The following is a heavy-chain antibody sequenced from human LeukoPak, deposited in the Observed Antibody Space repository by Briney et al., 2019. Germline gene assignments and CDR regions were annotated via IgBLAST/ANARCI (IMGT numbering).Heavy chain of an antibody. CDR1: GGTFSSYA. J-gene: IGHJ3*02. D-gene: IGHD3-22*01. V-gene: IGHV1-69*13. CDR2: IIPIFGTA. CDR3: ARDVADYYDSSGYGRDAFDI. Sequence: SVTVSCKASGGTFSSYAISWVRQAPGQGLEWMGGIIPIFGTANYAQKFQGRVTITADESTSTAYMELSSLRSEDTAVYYCARDVADYYDSSGYGRDAFDIWGQGTMVTVSS.